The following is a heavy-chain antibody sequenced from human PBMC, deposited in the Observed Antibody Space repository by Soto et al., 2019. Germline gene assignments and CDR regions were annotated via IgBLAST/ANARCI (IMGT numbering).Heavy chain of an antibody. V-gene: IGHV1-18*01. CDR3: ARDREAICSGGSCYSEAADY. CDR1: GYTFTSYG. CDR2: ISAYNGNT. D-gene: IGHD2-15*01. Sequence: ASVKVSCKASGYTFTSYGISWVRQAPGQGLEWMGWISAYNGNTNYAQKLQGRVTMTTDTSTSIAYMELRSLRSDDTAVYYCARDREAICSGGSCYSEAADYWGQGTLVTVSS. J-gene: IGHJ4*02.